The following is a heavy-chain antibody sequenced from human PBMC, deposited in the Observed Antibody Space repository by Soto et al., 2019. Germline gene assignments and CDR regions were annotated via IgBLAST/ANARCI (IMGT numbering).Heavy chain of an antibody. V-gene: IGHV5-51*01. D-gene: IGHD3-3*01. Sequence: PGESLKISCKGSGYSFTSYWIGWVRQMPGKGLEWMGIIYPGDSDTRYSPAFQGQVTISADKSISTAYLQWSSLKASDTAMYYCARLSLIELATIFGVGAPNWFDPWGQGTLVTVSS. CDR3: ARLSLIELATIFGVGAPNWFDP. J-gene: IGHJ5*02. CDR1: GYSFTSYW. CDR2: IYPGDSDT.